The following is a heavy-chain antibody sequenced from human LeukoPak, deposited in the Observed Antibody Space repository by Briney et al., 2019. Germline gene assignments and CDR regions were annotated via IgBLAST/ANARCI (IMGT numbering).Heavy chain of an antibody. V-gene: IGHV3-74*01. CDR2: IKTDGSTT. D-gene: IGHD1-26*01. CDR3: ARDLSGSYPLDY. J-gene: IGHJ4*02. Sequence: PGGSLRLSCAVSGFTFSSSWMHWVRQAPGKGLVWVSHIKTDGSTTAYADSVKGRFTISRDNAKNTLYLQMNSLRAEDAAVYYCARDLSGSYPLDYWGQGTLVTVSS. CDR1: GFTFSSSW.